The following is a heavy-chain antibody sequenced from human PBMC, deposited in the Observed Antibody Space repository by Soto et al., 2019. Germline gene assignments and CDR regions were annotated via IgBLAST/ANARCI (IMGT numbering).Heavy chain of an antibody. CDR3: VRTSLVVAAATREDY. Sequence: EVQLVESGGGLVQPGGSLRLSCAASGFTFSSYWMHWVRQAPGKGLVWVSRINSDGSSTIYSDYVKGRFTISRDNAKNTLYLQMNSLRAEDTAVYYCVRTSLVVAAATREDYWGQGTLVTVSS. CDR2: INSDGSST. D-gene: IGHD2-15*01. V-gene: IGHV3-74*01. J-gene: IGHJ4*02. CDR1: GFTFSSYW.